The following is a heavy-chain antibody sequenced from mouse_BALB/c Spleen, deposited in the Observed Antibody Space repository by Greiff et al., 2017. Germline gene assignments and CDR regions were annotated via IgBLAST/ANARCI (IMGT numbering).Heavy chain of an antibody. CDR2: IHPSDSYT. CDR1: GYTFTSYW. D-gene: IGHD2-1*01. V-gene: IGHV1-69*02. J-gene: IGHJ3*01. Sequence: QVQLQQPGAELVRPGASVKLSCKASGYTFTSYWINWVKQRPGQGLEWIGNIHPSDSYTNYNQKFKDKATLTVDKSSSTAYMQLSSPTSEDSAVYYCTREDYGTPAYWGQGTLVTVSA. CDR3: TREDYGTPAY.